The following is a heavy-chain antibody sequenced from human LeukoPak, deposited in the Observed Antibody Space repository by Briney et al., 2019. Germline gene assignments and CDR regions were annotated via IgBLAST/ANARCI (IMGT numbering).Heavy chain of an antibody. CDR3: RGEGLEAYFDY. V-gene: IGHV3-15*01. CDR1: GVTLSNAW. J-gene: IGHJ4*02. CDR2: IKSKTDGGTT. D-gene: IGHD3-10*01. Sequence: PGGSLRLSCAASGVTLSNAWMSWVRQAPGKGLEWGGRIKSKTDGGTTEYAAPVKGRFTISRDESKNTLYLQMNSLKTEGTAVYYCRGEGLEAYFDYWGQGTLVTVSS.